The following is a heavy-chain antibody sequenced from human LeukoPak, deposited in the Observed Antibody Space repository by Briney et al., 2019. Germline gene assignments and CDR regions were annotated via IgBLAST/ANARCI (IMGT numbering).Heavy chain of an antibody. Sequence: GGSLRLSCVVSGFPFSNYAMLWVRQAPGKGLEWVAVISYDGSNKYYADSMKGRFTISRDNSKNTLYLQMKSLKPEDTAVYYCARERGGAFDIWGQGTMVTVSS. CDR2: ISYDGSNK. CDR3: ARERGGAFDI. J-gene: IGHJ3*02. CDR1: GFPFSNYA. V-gene: IGHV3-30-3*01.